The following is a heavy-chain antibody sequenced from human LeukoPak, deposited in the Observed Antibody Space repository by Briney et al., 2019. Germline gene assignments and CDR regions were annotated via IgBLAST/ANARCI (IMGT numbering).Heavy chain of an antibody. CDR1: GGSFSGYY. Sequence: PSETLSLTCAVYGGSFSGYYWSWIRQPPGKGLEWIGEINHSGSTYYNPSLKSRVTISVDTSKNQFSLKLSSVTAADTAVYYCARGGGSGYYHTNYFDYWGQGTLVTVSS. D-gene: IGHD3-22*01. J-gene: IGHJ4*02. V-gene: IGHV4-34*01. CDR3: ARGGGSGYYHTNYFDY. CDR2: INHSGST.